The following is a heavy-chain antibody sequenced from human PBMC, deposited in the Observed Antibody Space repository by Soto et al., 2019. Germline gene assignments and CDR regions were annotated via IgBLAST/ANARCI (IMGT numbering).Heavy chain of an antibody. V-gene: IGHV4-39*01. D-gene: IGHD3-16*01. CDR2: IYYSGST. CDR1: GGSISSSSYY. Sequence: SETLSLTCTVSGGSISSSSYYWGWIRQPPGKGLEWIGSIYYSGSTYYNPSLKSRVTISVDTSKNQFSLKLSSVTAADTAVYYCARHEGLIGRHINDYWGQGTLVTVSS. J-gene: IGHJ4*02. CDR3: ARHEGLIGRHINDY.